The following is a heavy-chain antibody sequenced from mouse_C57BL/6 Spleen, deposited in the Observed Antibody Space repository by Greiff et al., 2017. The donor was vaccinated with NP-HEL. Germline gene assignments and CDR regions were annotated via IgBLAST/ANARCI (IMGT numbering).Heavy chain of an antibody. CDR3: ARGYSYYFDY. Sequence: EVQLQQSGPELVKPGASVKISCKASGYTFTDYYMNWVKQSHGKSLEWIGDIIPNNGGTSYNQKFKGKATLTVDKSSSTAYMELRSLTSEDSAVYYCARGYSYYFDYWGQGTTLTVSS. CDR2: IIPNNGGT. CDR1: GYTFTDYY. D-gene: IGHD2-12*01. V-gene: IGHV1-26*01. J-gene: IGHJ2*01.